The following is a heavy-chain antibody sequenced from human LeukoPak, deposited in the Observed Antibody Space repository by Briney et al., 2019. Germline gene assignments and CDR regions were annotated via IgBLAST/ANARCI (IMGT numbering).Heavy chain of an antibody. D-gene: IGHD3-9*01. CDR3: ARDRAEGDYDILTGYSGLTP. V-gene: IGHV3-21*01. CDR2: ISSSSSYI. Sequence: PGGSLRLSCAASGFTFSSYSMNWVRQAPGKGLEWVSSISSSSSYIYYADSVKGRFTISRDNAKNSLYLQMSSLRAEDTAVYYCARDRAEGDYDILTGYSGLTPWGQGTLVTVSS. CDR1: GFTFSSYS. J-gene: IGHJ5*02.